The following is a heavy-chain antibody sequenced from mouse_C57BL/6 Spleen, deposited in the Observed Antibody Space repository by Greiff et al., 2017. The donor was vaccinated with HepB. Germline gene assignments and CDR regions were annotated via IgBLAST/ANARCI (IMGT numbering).Heavy chain of an antibody. J-gene: IGHJ1*03. V-gene: IGHV1-15*01. CDR3: TRSIYGSSSRYFDV. CDR2: IDPETGGT. D-gene: IGHD1-1*01. Sequence: QVQLQQSGAELVRPGASVTLSCKASGYTFTDYEMHWVKQTPVHGLEWIGAIDPETGGTAYNQKFKGKAILTADKSSSTAYMELRSLTSEDSAVYYCTRSIYGSSSRYFDVWGTGTTVTVSS. CDR1: GYTFTDYE.